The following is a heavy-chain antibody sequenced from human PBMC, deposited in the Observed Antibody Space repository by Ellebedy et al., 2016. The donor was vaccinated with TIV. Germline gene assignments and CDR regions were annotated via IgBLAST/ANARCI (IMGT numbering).Heavy chain of an antibody. D-gene: IGHD2-2*01. V-gene: IGHV1-69*13. J-gene: IGHJ6*03. CDR3: AVYSTIHRYYYYMDV. Sequence: SVKVSXXASGGTFSSYAISWVRQAPGQGLEWMGGIIPIFGTANYAQKFQGRVTITADESTSTAYMELSSLRSEDTAVYYCAVYSTIHRYYYYMDVWGKGTTVTVSS. CDR2: IIPIFGTA. CDR1: GGTFSSYA.